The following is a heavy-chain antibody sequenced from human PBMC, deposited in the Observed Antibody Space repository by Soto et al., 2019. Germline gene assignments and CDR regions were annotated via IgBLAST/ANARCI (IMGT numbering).Heavy chain of an antibody. CDR3: ARDGGDTAMVNYYYYGMDV. Sequence: QVQLVQSGAEVKKPGSSVRVSCKASGGTLSSYAISWVRQAPGQGLEWMGGIIPIFGTANYAQKFQGRVTITADESTSTAYMELSSLRSEDTAVYYCARDGGDTAMVNYYYYGMDVWGQGTTVTVSS. CDR1: GGTLSSYA. CDR2: IIPIFGTA. V-gene: IGHV1-69*12. J-gene: IGHJ6*02. D-gene: IGHD5-18*01.